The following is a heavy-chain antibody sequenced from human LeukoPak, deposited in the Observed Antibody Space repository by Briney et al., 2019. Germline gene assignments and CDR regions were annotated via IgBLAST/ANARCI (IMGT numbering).Heavy chain of an antibody. CDR3: ARTKNFDY. CDR2: MNPNSGNT. J-gene: IGHJ4*02. V-gene: IGHV1-8*03. CDR1: GYTFTSYG. Sequence: GASVKVSCKASGYTFTSYGITWVRQAPGQGLEWMGWMNPNSGNTGYAQKFQGRATITRNTSISTAYMELSSLRSEDTAVYYCARTKNFDYWGQGTLVTVSS.